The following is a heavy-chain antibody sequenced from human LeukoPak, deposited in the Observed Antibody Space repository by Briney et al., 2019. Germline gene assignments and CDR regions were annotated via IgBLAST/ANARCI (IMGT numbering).Heavy chain of an antibody. J-gene: IGHJ3*02. V-gene: IGHV3-21*06. CDR3: ARDRFRIVVVAATHDAFDI. CDR2: ISSSSSYI. CDR1: GFTFNLYS. Sequence: PGGSLRLSCLASGFTFNLYSMHWVRQAPGKGLEWVSSISSSSSYIYYADSVKGRFTISRDNAKNSLYLQMNSLRAEDTAVYYCARDRFRIVVVAATHDAFDIWGQGTMVTVSS. D-gene: IGHD2-15*01.